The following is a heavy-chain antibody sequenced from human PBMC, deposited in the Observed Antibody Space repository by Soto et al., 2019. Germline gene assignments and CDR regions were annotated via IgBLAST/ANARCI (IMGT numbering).Heavy chain of an antibody. D-gene: IGHD6-19*01. CDR3: ARVIAVAGNEGDV. Sequence: QVQLVESGGGVVQPGRSLRLSCAASGFTFSSYAMHWVRQAPGKGLEWVAVISYDGSNKYYADSVKGRFTISRDNSKNTLYLQMNSLRAEDTAVYYCARVIAVAGNEGDVWGQGTTVTVSS. J-gene: IGHJ6*02. CDR2: ISYDGSNK. V-gene: IGHV3-30-3*01. CDR1: GFTFSSYA.